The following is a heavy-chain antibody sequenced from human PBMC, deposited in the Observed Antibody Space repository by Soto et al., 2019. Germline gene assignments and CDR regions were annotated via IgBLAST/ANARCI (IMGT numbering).Heavy chain of an antibody. V-gene: IGHV3-48*01. CDR3: ARVRRDDAFDI. CDR2: ISSSSSTI. CDR1: GFTFSSYS. Sequence: GGSLRLSCAASGFTFSSYSMNWVRQAPGKGLEWVSYISSSSSTIYYADSVKGRFTISRDNAKNPLYLQMNSLRAEDTDVYYCARVRRDDAFDIWGQGTMVTVSS. J-gene: IGHJ3*02.